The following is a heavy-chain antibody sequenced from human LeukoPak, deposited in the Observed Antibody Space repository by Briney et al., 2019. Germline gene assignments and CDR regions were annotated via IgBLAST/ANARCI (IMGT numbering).Heavy chain of an antibody. CDR1: GGSFSGYY. J-gene: IGHJ4*02. Sequence: PSETLSLTCAVYGGSFSGYYWSWIRQPPGKGLGWIGEINHSGSTNYNPSLKSRVTISVDTSKNQFSLKLSSVTAADTAVYYCARGGIAADVPFDYWGQGTLVTVSS. D-gene: IGHD6-13*01. V-gene: IGHV4-34*01. CDR3: ARGGIAADVPFDY. CDR2: INHSGST.